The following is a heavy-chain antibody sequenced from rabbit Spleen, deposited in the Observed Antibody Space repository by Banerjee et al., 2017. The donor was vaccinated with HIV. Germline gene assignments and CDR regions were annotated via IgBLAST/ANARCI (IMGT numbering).Heavy chain of an antibody. CDR2: IDIGSSGFT. D-gene: IGHD1-1*01. Sequence: QSLEESGGGLVKPGASLTLTCKASGLDFSGDSYDSYMCWVRQAPGKGLEWIACIDIGSSGFTYSASWAKGRFTISKTSSTTVALQMTGMTAADTATYFCARDTSSSFSSYGMDLWGPGTFVTVS. CDR1: GLDFSGDSY. J-gene: IGHJ6*01. V-gene: IGHV1S40*01. CDR3: ARDTSSSFSSYGMDL.